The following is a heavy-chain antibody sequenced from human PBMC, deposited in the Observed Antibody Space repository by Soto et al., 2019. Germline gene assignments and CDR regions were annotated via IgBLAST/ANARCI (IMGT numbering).Heavy chain of an antibody. Sequence: ASVKVSCKASGYTFTSYSMHWVRQAPGQRLEWMGRINAGNGNTKYSQKFQGRVTITRDTSASTAYMELSSLGSEDTAVYYCARVVISSSWVGAYYYYGMDVWGQGTTVTXSS. CDR3: ARVVISSSWVGAYYYYGMDV. D-gene: IGHD6-13*01. J-gene: IGHJ6*02. CDR1: GYTFTSYS. V-gene: IGHV1-3*01. CDR2: INAGNGNT.